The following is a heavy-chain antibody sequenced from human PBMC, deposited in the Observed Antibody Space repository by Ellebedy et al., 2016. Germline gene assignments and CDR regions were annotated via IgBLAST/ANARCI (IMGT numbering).Heavy chain of an antibody. D-gene: IGHD2-2*03. CDR3: ARNPWVGIVVVPAAMFFDC. J-gene: IGHJ4*02. V-gene: IGHV4-39*01. CDR2: IYYGGNT. CDR1: GGSISSSSYY. Sequence: GSLRLSCTVSGGSISSSSYYWGWIRQPPGKGLEWIGSIYYGGNTYYNPSLKSRVTISVDTSKNQFSLKLSSVTAADTALYYCARNPWVGIVVVPAAMFFDCWGQGTLVTVSS.